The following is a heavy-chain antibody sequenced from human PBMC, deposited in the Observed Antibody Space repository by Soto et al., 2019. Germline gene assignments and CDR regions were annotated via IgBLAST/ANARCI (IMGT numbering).Heavy chain of an antibody. CDR1: GGSISSGGCY. Sequence: SETLSLTCTVSGGSISSGGCYWSWIRQHPGTGLEWIGHISYSGSTYYNTSLKSRVTISVDTSRNQFSLIVNSVTAADTAVYYCARDPDIVLVPAARSTNWFDPWGQGTLVTVSS. D-gene: IGHD2-2*01. CDR2: ISYSGST. J-gene: IGHJ5*02. CDR3: ARDPDIVLVPAARSTNWFDP. V-gene: IGHV4-31*03.